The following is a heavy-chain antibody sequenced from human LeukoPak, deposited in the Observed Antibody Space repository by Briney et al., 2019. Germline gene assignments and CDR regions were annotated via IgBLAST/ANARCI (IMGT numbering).Heavy chain of an antibody. V-gene: IGHV1-18*01. CDR1: GYTFTSYG. D-gene: IGHD6-19*01. CDR2: ISNDNDNT. CDR3: ARDYSGWSGDY. J-gene: IGHJ4*02. Sequence: ASVTVSCKASGYTFTSYGINWVRQAPGQGLEWVGWISNDNDNTKYAQKLQGRVTMTTDTSTSTAYMELRSLRSDDTAVYYCARDYSGWSGDYWGQGTLVTVSS.